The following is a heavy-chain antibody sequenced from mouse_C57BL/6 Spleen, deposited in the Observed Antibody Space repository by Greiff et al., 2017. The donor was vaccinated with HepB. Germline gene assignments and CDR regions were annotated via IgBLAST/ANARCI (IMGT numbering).Heavy chain of an antibody. CDR2: INPSTGGT. CDR1: GYSFTGYY. CDR3: ARGGLRRPHWYFDV. Sequence: VQLKESGPELVKPGASVKISCKASGYSFTGYYMNWVKQSPEKSLEWIGEINPSTGGTTYNQKFKAKATLTVDKSSSTAYMQLKSLTSEDSAVYYCARGGLRRPHWYFDVWGTGTTVTVSS. J-gene: IGHJ1*03. V-gene: IGHV1-42*01. D-gene: IGHD2-2*01.